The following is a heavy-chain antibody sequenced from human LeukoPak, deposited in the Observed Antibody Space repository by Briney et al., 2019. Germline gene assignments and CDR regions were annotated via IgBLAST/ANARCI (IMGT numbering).Heavy chain of an antibody. CDR1: GGSISSSSYY. V-gene: IGHV4-39*01. CDR2: IYYSGST. Sequence: PSETLSLTCTVSGGSISSSSYYWGWIRQPPGKGLEWIGSIYYSGSTYYNPSLKSRVTISVDTSKNQFSLKLSSVTAADTAVYYGERDILTGSPRDAFDIWGQGTMVTVSS. J-gene: IGHJ3*02. CDR3: ERDILTGSPRDAFDI. D-gene: IGHD3-9*01.